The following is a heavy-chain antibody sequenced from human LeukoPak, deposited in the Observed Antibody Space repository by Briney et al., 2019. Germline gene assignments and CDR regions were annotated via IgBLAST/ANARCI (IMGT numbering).Heavy chain of an antibody. CDR1: GFTFSSYW. V-gene: IGHV3-73*01. D-gene: IGHD3-9*01. CDR3: TRSSGYFDWLSTFDY. J-gene: IGHJ4*02. CDR2: IRSKANSYAT. Sequence: GGSLRLSCAASGFTFSSYWMHWVRQASGKWLEWVGRIRSKANSYATAYAASVKGRFTISRDDSKNTAYLQMNSLKTEDTAVYYCTRSSGYFDWLSTFDYWGQGTLVTVSS.